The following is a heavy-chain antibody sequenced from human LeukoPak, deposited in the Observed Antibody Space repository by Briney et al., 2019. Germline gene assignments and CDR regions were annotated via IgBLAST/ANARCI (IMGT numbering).Heavy chain of an antibody. CDR1: GFTFSSYA. CDR2: ISYDGSNK. V-gene: IGHV3-30*04. CDR3: AKDLGVRYFDWLIPGSDY. D-gene: IGHD3-9*01. Sequence: GGSLRLSCSASGFTFSSYAMHWVRQAPGKGLEWVAVISYDGSNKYYADSVKGRFTISRDNSKNTLYLQMNSLRAEDTAVYYCAKDLGVRYFDWLIPGSDYWGQGTLVTVSS. J-gene: IGHJ4*02.